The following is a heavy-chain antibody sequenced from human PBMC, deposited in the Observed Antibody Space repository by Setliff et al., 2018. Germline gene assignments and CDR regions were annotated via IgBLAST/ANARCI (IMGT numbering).Heavy chain of an antibody. CDR3: AKDSLEVVIALHGMDV. J-gene: IGHJ6*01. CDR2: INPHGSEK. Sequence: PGGSLRLSCTASGLSYINDWVSWVRQAPGKGLEWLASINPHGSEKYYADSVKGRFTISRDNAKNSLSLQMNNLRTEDTAVYYCAKDSLEVVIALHGMDVWGQGTTVTVSS. V-gene: IGHV3-7*01. D-gene: IGHD2-21*01. CDR1: GLSYINDW.